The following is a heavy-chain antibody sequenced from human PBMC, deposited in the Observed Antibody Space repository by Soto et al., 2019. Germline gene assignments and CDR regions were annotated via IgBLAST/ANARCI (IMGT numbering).Heavy chain of an antibody. CDR2: IQFSGST. CDR3: ARHQGVSYFDS. V-gene: IGHV4-31*03. J-gene: IGHJ4*02. Sequence: QVQLQESGPGLVKPSQTLSLICTVSGGSINSGAYYWNWIRHHPGKGLEWIGYIQFSGSTYYNPSLKSRVAISTDTSNNQFSLRLSSVTAADTAVYYCARHQGVSYFDSWGQGALVTVSS. CDR1: GGSINSGAYY. D-gene: IGHD2-2*01.